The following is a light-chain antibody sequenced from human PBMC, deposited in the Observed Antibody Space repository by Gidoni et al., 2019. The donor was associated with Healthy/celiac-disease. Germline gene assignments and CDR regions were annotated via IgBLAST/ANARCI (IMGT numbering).Light chain of an antibody. J-gene: IGKJ4*01. CDR3: QQRSNWLT. V-gene: IGKV3-11*01. Sequence: EIVLSQSPATLSLSPGERATLSCRASQSVSSYLAWYQQKRAQAPRLLIYDASSRATGIPARCSGSGSGTDFTLTISSLEPEDFAVYCCQQRSNWLTFGGGTKVEIK. CDR1: QSVSSY. CDR2: DAS.